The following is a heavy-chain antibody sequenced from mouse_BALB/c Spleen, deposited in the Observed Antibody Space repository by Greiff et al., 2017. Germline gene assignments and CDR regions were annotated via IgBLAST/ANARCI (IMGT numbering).Heavy chain of an antibody. V-gene: IGHV5-4*02. J-gene: IGHJ2*01. CDR3: ARGVRQYYFDY. CDR2: ISDGGSYT. D-gene: IGHD2-14*01. CDR1: GFTFSDYY. Sequence: DVKLVESGGGLVKPGGSLKLSCAASGFTFSDYYMYWVRQTPEKRLEWVATISDGGSYTYYPDSVKGRFTISRDNAKNNLYLQMSSLKSEDTAMYYCARGVRQYYFDYWGQGTTLTVSS.